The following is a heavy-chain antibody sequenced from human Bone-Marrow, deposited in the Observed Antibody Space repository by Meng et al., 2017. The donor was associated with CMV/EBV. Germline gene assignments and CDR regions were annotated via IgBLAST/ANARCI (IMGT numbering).Heavy chain of an antibody. CDR2: IYHSGST. J-gene: IGHJ6*02. Sequence: SETLSLTCAVSGGSISSSNWWSWVRQPPGKGLEWIGEIYHSGSTNYNPFLKSRVTISVDKSKNQFSLKLSSVTAADTAVYYGAKYCSSTSCQGSGMDVWGQGTTVTVSS. V-gene: IGHV4-4*02. CDR3: AKYCSSTSCQGSGMDV. CDR1: GGSISSSNW. D-gene: IGHD2-2*01.